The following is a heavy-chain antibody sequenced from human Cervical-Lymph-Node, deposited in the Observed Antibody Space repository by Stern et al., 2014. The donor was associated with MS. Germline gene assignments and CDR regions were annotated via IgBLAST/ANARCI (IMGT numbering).Heavy chain of an antibody. D-gene: IGHD3-22*01. CDR3: AKDQTAGYYYDSSSYYPMTN. CDR2: ISYDGSKK. V-gene: IGHV3-30*18. CDR1: GFTFSDYG. Sequence: QMQLVQSGGGVVQPGRSLRVSCAASGFTFSDYGMHWVRQAPGKGLEWVAVISYDGSKKYYADSVKGRLTISRDNSKNTLYLQMDSLRAEDTAVYYCAKDQTAGYYYDSSSYYPMTNWGQGTLVTVSS. J-gene: IGHJ4*02.